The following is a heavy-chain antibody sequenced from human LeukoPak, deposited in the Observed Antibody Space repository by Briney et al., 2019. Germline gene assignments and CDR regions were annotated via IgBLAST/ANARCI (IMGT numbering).Heavy chain of an antibody. V-gene: IGHV4-34*01. D-gene: IGHD2-2*01. CDR1: GGSFSGYY. J-gene: IGHJ4*02. Sequence: KPSETLSLTCAVYGGSFSGYYWSWIRQPPGKGLEWIGEINHSGSTNYNPSLKSRVTISVDTSKNQSSLKLSSVTAADTAVYYCARASPLYCSSTSCHFEDIWGQGTLVTVSS. CDR3: ARASPLYCSSTSCHFEDI. CDR2: INHSGST.